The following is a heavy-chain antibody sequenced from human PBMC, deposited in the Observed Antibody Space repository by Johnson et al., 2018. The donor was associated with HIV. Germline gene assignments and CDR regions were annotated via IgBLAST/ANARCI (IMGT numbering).Heavy chain of an antibody. CDR1: GFFLSGYG. CDR2: ISNNGGST. J-gene: IGHJ3*01. CDR3: ARDRGPGATHGEAFDL. D-gene: IGHD3-10*01. Sequence: VQLVESGGGLVQPGGSLRLSCVGSGFFLSGYGMHWVRQAPGKGLEYVSRISNNGGSTYYANSVKGRFTVSRDNGRNALYLQMDRLTTEDVAVYYCARDRGPGATHGEAFDLWGRGTVVTVSS. V-gene: IGHV3-64*01.